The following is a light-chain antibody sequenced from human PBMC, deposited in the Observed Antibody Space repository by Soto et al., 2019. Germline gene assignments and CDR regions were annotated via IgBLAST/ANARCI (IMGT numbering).Light chain of an antibody. J-gene: IGLJ2*01. Sequence: QLVLTQPRSVSGSPGQSVTISCTGTSSDVGGYNYVSWYQQHPGKAPKLMIYDVSQRPSGVPDRFSGSKSGNTASLTISGLQHEDESDYDCCSYAGSHFLFGGGTKLTVL. V-gene: IGLV2-11*01. CDR3: CSYAGSHFL. CDR1: SSDVGGYNY. CDR2: DVS.